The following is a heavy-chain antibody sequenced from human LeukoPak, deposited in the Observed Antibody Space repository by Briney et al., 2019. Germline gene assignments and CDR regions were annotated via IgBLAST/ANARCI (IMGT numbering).Heavy chain of an antibody. CDR1: GFTLSSYA. CDR3: AKAPVTTCSGAYCYPFDY. D-gene: IGHD2-15*01. CDR2: ISVSGNT. J-gene: IGHJ4*02. V-gene: IGHV3-23*01. Sequence: GGSLRLSCADSGFTLSSYAMSWVRQGPGKGLEWVSAISVSGNTYHADSVKGRFTISSGSSKNTLYLQMNSLRAGDAAVYYCAKAPVTTCSGAYCYPFDYWSQGTLVTVSS.